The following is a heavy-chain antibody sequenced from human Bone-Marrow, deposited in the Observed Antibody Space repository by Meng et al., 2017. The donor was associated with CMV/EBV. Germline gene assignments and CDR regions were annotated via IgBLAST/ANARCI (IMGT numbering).Heavy chain of an antibody. CDR2: INPNSGGT. V-gene: IGHV1-2*02. CDR1: GYTFTGYY. Sequence: ASVKVSCKASGYTFTGYYMHWVRQAPGQGLGWMGWINPNSGGTNYAQKFQGRVTMTRDTSISTAYMELSRLRSDDTAVYYCARGPLQLDVIFDYWAQGTLVTVSS. D-gene: IGHD6-6*01. CDR3: ARGPLQLDVIFDY. J-gene: IGHJ4*02.